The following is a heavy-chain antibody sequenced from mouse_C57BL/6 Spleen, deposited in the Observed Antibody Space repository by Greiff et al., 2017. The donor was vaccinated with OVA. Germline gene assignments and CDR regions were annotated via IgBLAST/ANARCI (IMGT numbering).Heavy chain of an antibody. CDR1: GYTFTSYW. CDR3: ARGRGDSSGYVWAMDY. D-gene: IGHD3-2*02. V-gene: IGHV1-52*01. Sequence: QVQLKQPGAELVRPGSSVKLSCKASGYTFTSYWMHWVKQRPIQGLEWIGNIDPSDSETHYNQKFKDKATFTVDKSSSTAYMQLSSLTSEDSAVYYCARGRGDSSGYVWAMDYWGQGTSVTVSS. J-gene: IGHJ4*01. CDR2: IDPSDSET.